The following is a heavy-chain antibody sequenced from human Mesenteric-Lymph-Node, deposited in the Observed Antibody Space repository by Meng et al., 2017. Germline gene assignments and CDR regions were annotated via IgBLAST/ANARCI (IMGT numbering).Heavy chain of an antibody. CDR1: GYTLTGYY. CDR2: INCNTGDT. V-gene: IGHV1-2*02. Sequence: ASVKVSCKASGYTLTGYYMHWVRQAPGQGLEWMGWINCNTGDTKNAQKFQGRVTMTRDTSISTAYMELSRLRSDDTAVYYCARGGYYYDSSGYPLGYWGQGTLVTVSS. J-gene: IGHJ4*02. CDR3: ARGGYYYDSSGYPLGY. D-gene: IGHD3-22*01.